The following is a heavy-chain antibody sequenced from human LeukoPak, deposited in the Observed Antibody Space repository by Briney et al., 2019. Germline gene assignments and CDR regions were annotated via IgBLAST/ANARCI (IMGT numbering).Heavy chain of an antibody. V-gene: IGHV3-23*05. D-gene: IGHD6-19*01. CDR2: IDKTTYPT. J-gene: IGHJ4*02. CDR3: AKFAATTIPGWFNDY. CDR1: EFIFSDYA. Sequence: PGGSLRLSCAASEFIFSDYAMGWVRQAPGKGLEWVSTIDKTTYPTFYADSVKGRFTISRDNSKNTLYLQMNSLRTEDTAVYFCAKFAATTIPGWFNDYWGQGILVTVSS.